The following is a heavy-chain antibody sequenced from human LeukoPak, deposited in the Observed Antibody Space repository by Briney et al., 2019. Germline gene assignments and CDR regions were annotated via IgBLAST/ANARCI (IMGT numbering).Heavy chain of an antibody. V-gene: IGHV3-53*01. J-gene: IGHJ3*02. D-gene: IGHD1-26*01. Sequence: PGWSLRLSCVASGYTVSDNCMTWVRQAPVKGLEWVTSIYSAGATHYAESVKGRFTISRDNSKNTLYLQMNSLRAEDMAVYYCARIEWERLGRAFDIWGQGTMVTVSS. CDR3: ARIEWERLGRAFDI. CDR2: IYSAGAT. CDR1: GYTVSDNC.